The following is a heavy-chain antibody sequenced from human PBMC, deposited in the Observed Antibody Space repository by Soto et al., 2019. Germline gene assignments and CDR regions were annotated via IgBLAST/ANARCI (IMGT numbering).Heavy chain of an antibody. CDR2: INPNSGGT. V-gene: IGHV1-2*04. CDR3: ARGTYSSSGRSAFDI. CDR1: GYAFTGYY. Sequence: ASVKVSCKASGYAFTGYYMHWVRQAPGQGLEWMGWINPNSGGTNYAQKFQGWVTMTRDTSISTAYMELSRLRSDDTAVYYCARGTYSSSGRSAFDIWGQGTMVTVSS. J-gene: IGHJ3*02. D-gene: IGHD6-13*01.